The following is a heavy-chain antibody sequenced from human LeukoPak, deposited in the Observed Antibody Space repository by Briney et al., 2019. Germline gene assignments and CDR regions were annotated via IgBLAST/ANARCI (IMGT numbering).Heavy chain of an antibody. J-gene: IGHJ4*02. D-gene: IGHD6-13*01. V-gene: IGHV1-2*05. CDR3: ARDRLESSSSWYDRDY. CDR1: GYTFTGYY. CDR2: INPNSGGT. Sequence: ASVKVSCKASGYTFTGYYMHWVRQAPGQGLEWMGRINPNSGGTNYAQKFQGRVTMDRDTSISAAYMELSRLRSDDTGVYYCARDRLESSSSWYDRDYWGQGTLVTVSS.